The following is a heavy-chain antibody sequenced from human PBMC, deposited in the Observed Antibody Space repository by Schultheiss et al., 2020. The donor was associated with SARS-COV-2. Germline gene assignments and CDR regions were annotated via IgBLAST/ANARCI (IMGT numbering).Heavy chain of an antibody. Sequence: GESLKISCAASGFTFSSYSMNWVRQAPGKGLEWVSYISSSSSTIYYADSVKGRFTISRDNAKNSLYLQMNSLRAEDTAVYYCAREKSGTYYDFWSGLSLFDYWGQGTLVTVSS. CDR2: ISSSSSTI. V-gene: IGHV3-48*04. CDR3: AREKSGTYYDFWSGLSLFDY. J-gene: IGHJ4*02. D-gene: IGHD3-3*01. CDR1: GFTFSSYS.